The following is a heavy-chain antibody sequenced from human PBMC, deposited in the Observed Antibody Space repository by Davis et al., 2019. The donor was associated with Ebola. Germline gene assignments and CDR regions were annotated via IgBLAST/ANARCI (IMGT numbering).Heavy chain of an antibody. D-gene: IGHD4-11*01. J-gene: IGHJ6*02. CDR3: AREMGTVTTWGMDV. V-gene: IGHV4-34*01. Sequence: MPSETLSLTCAVYGGSFSGYYWSWIRQPPGKGLEWIGEINHSESTNYNPSLKSRVTISVDTSKNQFSLKLSSVTAADTAVYYCAREMGTVTTWGMDVWGQGTTVTVSS. CDR1: GGSFSGYY. CDR2: INHSEST.